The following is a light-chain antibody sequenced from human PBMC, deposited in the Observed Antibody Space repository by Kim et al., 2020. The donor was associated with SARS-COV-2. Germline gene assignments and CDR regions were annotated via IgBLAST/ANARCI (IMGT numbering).Light chain of an antibody. Sequence: DIVMTQSPLSLLVTPGEPASISCRSSQSLLHSNGYNYLDWYLQKPGQSPQLLIYLGSNRASGVPDRFSGSGSGTDFTLKISRVEAGDVGVYYCMQALQTPYTFGQGTKLEI. CDR2: LGS. CDR3: MQALQTPYT. V-gene: IGKV2-28*01. CDR1: QSLLHSNGYNY. J-gene: IGKJ2*01.